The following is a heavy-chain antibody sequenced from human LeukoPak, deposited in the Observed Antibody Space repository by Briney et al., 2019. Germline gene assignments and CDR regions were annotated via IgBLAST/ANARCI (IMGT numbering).Heavy chain of an antibody. CDR3: ARVRCSGGSCYEGYYYYYMDV. J-gene: IGHJ6*03. CDR2: VDHSGNT. V-gene: IGHV4-59*01. D-gene: IGHD2-15*01. Sequence: SETLSLTCTVSGGSINNFFWNWVRQSPGKGLEWIGYVDHSGNTKYNPSLWGRVTMFVDTSKNQFSLKLSSVTAADTAVYYCARVRCSGGSCYEGYYYYYMDVWGKGTTVTISS. CDR1: GGSINNFF.